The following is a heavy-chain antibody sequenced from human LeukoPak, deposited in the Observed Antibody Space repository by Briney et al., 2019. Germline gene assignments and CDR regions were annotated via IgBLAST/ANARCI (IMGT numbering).Heavy chain of an antibody. CDR3: ARDLSLMDHDP. D-gene: IGHD2-2*03. V-gene: IGHV4-34*01. CDR2: INHSGST. Sequence: SETLSLTCAVYGGSFSGYYWSWIRQPPGKGLEWIGEINHSGSTNYNPSLKSRVTISVDTSKNQFSLKLSAVTAADTAVYYCARDLSLMDHDPWGQGTLVTVSS. CDR1: GGSFSGYY. J-gene: IGHJ5*02.